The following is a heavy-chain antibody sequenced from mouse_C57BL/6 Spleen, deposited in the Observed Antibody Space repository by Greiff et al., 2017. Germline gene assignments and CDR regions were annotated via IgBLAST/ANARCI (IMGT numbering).Heavy chain of an antibody. CDR1: GYAFSSSW. Sequence: QVQLKESGPELVKPGASVKISCKASGYAFSSSWMNWVKQRPGKGLEWIGRIYPGDGDTNYNGKFKGKATLTADKSSSTAYMQLSSLTSEDSAVYFCARPYYSNYGWFAYWGQGTLVTVSA. J-gene: IGHJ3*01. CDR3: ARPYYSNYGWFAY. V-gene: IGHV1-82*01. CDR2: IYPGDGDT. D-gene: IGHD2-5*01.